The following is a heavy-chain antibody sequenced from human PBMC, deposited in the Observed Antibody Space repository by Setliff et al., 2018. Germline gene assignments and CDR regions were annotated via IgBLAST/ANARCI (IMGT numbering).Heavy chain of an antibody. Sequence: ASVKVSCKASGYTFTDYYIHWVRQAPGQGLEWMGWINPLSIATKYAQRFQDRVAMTRDTSMNTAYMELMRLTSDDTALYYCARVARKSRPLSYFDKWGQGTQVTVSS. CDR2: INPLSIAT. CDR3: ARVARKSRPLSYFDK. D-gene: IGHD5-12*01. J-gene: IGHJ4*02. CDR1: GYTFTDYY. V-gene: IGHV1-2*02.